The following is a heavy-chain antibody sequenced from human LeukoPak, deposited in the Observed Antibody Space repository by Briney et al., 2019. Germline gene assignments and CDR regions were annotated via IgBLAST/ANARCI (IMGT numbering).Heavy chain of an antibody. V-gene: IGHV3-23*01. Sequence: GGSLRLSCAASGFTFSSYAMSWVRQAPGKGLEWVSTVSGGGVTTYYADSAKGRFTISRDNSKSTLYLQMNSLTAEDTAVYYCPKQSYASGWNPFDYWGQGILVTVSS. CDR2: VSGGGVTT. CDR1: GFTFSSYA. D-gene: IGHD6-19*01. J-gene: IGHJ4*02. CDR3: PKQSYASGWNPFDY.